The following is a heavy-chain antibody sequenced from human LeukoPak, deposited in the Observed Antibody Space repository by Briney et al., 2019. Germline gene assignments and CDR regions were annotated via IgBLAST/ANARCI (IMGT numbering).Heavy chain of an antibody. D-gene: IGHD6-13*01. CDR1: GFTFDDYA. CDR3: AKAAGTGLGAFDI. V-gene: IGHV3-9*03. CDR2: ISWNSGSI. Sequence: PGGSLRLSCAASGFTFDDYAMHWVRQAPGKGLEWVSGISWNSGSIGYADSVKGRFTISRDNAKNSLYLQVNSLSAEDMALYYCAKAAGTGLGAFDIWGQGTMVTVSS. J-gene: IGHJ3*02.